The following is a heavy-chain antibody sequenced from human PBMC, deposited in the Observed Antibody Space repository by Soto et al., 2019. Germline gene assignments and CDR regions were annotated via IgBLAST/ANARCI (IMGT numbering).Heavy chain of an antibody. CDR1: GGTFSSYA. V-gene: IGHV1-69*01. D-gene: IGHD3-10*01. CDR3: AGSLVRGVQGGMDV. J-gene: IGHJ6*02. CDR2: IIPIFGTA. Sequence: QVQLVQSGAEVKTPGSSVKVSCKASGGTFSSYAISWVRQAPGQGLEWMGGIIPIFGTANYAQKFQGRVTITADESTSTAYMEPSSLRSEDTAVYYCAGSLVRGVQGGMDVWGQGTTVTVSS.